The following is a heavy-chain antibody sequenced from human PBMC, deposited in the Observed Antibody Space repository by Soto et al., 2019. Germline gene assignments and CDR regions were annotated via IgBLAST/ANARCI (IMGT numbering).Heavy chain of an antibody. D-gene: IGHD5-12*01. Sequence: PSETLSLTCTVSGGSISSGDYYWSWIRQPPGKGLEWIGYIYYSGSTYYNPSLKSRVTISVDTSKNQFSLKLSSVTAADTAVYYCARGEWLATIKPYFAYWGQGTLVTVSS. CDR3: ARGEWLATIKPYFAY. V-gene: IGHV4-30-4*01. J-gene: IGHJ4*02. CDR1: GGSISSGDYY. CDR2: IYYSGST.